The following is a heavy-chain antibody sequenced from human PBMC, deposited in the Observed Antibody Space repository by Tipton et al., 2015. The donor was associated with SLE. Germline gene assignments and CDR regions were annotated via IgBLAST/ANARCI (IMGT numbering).Heavy chain of an antibody. J-gene: IGHJ6*02. CDR3: ARVRVTMVQGITSYYYYGMDV. CDR2: VYHTGKT. Sequence: TLSLTCTISVGSISSSSYYCGWIRQPPGKGLEWIGTVYHTGKTYYNPSLRSRVSMSIDTSENHFSLELTSVTAADTAVYYCARVRVTMVQGITSYYYYGMDVWGQGTTVTVSS. CDR1: VGSISSSSYY. V-gene: IGHV4-39*02. D-gene: IGHD3-10*01.